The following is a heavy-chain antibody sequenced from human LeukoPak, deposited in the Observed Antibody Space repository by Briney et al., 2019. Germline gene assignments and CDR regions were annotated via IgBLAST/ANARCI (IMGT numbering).Heavy chain of an antibody. V-gene: IGHV3-30*14. J-gene: IGHJ4*02. CDR1: GFTFSSYA. D-gene: IGHD6-13*01. CDR3: ARDLRVAAAGGNDY. CDR2: ISNDGSNT. Sequence: GGSLRLSCAASGFTFSSYAMHWVCQAPGKGLEWVALISNDGSNTYYADSVKGRFTISRDNSKNTLYLQMNSLRAEDTAVYYCARDLRVAAAGGNDYWGQGTLVTVSS.